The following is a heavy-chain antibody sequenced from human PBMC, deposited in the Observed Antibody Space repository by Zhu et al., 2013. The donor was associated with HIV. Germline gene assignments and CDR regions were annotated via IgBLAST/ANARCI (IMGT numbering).Heavy chain of an antibody. V-gene: IGHV1-18*01. CDR1: GYTFTSYG. J-gene: IGHJ4*02. CDR3: ARDRAVSSMRVLVD. CDR2: ISAYNGNT. Sequence: QVQLVQSGAEVKKPGASVKVSCKASGYTFTSYGISWVRQAPGQGLEWMGWISAYNGNTDHAQSVQGRMTLTRDTSTSTVYMELRSLRSDDTAVYFCARDRAVSSMRVLVDWGQGTRVTVSS.